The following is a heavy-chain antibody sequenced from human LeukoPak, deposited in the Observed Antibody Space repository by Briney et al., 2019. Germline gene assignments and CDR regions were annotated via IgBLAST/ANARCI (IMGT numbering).Heavy chain of an antibody. CDR2: IIPILGTA. CDR1: GGTFSSYA. J-gene: IGHJ4*02. V-gene: IGHV1-69*11. D-gene: IGHD3-3*01. CDR3: ARGLRFLEWLSDY. Sequence: GSSVKVSCKASGGTFSSYAISWVRQAPGQGLEWMGRIIPILGTANYAQKFQGRVTITADESTSTAYMELSSLRSEDTAVYYCARGLRFLEWLSDYWGQGTLVTVSS.